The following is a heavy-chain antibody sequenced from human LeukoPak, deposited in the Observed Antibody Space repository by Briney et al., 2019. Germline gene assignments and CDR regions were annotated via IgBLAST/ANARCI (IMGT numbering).Heavy chain of an antibody. V-gene: IGHV3-7*01. J-gene: IGHJ4*02. D-gene: IGHD2-2*02. CDR1: GFTFSTYW. CDR2: IKQDGSEK. CDR3: ARDHKAMTIVVVPAAIRRFDY. Sequence: PGGSLRLSCAASGFTFSTYWMSWVRQAPGKGLEWVANIKQDGSEKYYVDSVKGRFTISRDNAKNSLYLQMNSLRAEDTAVYYCARDHKAMTIVVVPAAIRRFDYWGQGTLVTVSS.